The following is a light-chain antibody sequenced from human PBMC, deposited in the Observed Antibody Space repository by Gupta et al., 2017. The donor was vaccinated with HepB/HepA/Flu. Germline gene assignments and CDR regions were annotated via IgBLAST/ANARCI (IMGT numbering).Light chain of an antibody. CDR3: QQYKNSCS. V-gene: IGKV1-5*03. CDR1: QSLGTW. CDR2: EAS. J-gene: IGKJ2*04. Sequence: DIQMTQSTSTLSASVGARVTITCRASQSLGTWMAWYQQRPGKAPKLLIYEASNLYRGVPSRFSGSGSGTEFTLTISSLQPDDFATYYCQQYKNSCSFAQGTELEIK.